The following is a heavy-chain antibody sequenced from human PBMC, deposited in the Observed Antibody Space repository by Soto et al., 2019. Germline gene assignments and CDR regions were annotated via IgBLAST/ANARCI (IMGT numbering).Heavy chain of an antibody. Sequence: QVQLVESGGGVVQPGRSLRLSCEASGFTFSSYAMHWVRQAPGKGLEWVAVISYDGSNKYYADSVKGRFTISRDNSKNTLYLQMNGLRAEDTAVYYCARGPGGSGSYHREYYFDYWGQGTLVTVSS. CDR1: GFTFSSYA. D-gene: IGHD3-10*01. J-gene: IGHJ4*02. CDR2: ISYDGSNK. V-gene: IGHV3-30-3*01. CDR3: ARGPGGSGSYHREYYFDY.